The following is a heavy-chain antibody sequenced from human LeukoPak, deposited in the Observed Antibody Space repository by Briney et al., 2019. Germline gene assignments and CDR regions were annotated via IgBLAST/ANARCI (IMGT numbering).Heavy chain of an antibody. Sequence: SQTLSLTCAISGDSVSSNTAAWNWIRQSPSRGLEWLGRTYYRSKWYTEYALSVESRITINPDTSKNQFSLQLNSVTPEDTAVYYCAGGSSAFDIRGQGTMVTVSS. V-gene: IGHV6-1*01. CDR1: GDSVSSNTAA. CDR2: TYYRSKWYT. J-gene: IGHJ3*02. CDR3: AGGSSAFDI.